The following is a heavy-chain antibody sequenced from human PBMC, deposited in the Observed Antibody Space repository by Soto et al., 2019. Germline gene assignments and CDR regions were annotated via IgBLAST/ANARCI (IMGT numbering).Heavy chain of an antibody. CDR3: AKDPAYDSSGYEFVGFDY. CDR1: GFTFRNYA. D-gene: IGHD3-22*01. J-gene: IGHJ4*02. CDR2: ISGSGGST. V-gene: IGHV3-23*01. Sequence: GGSLRLSCVASGFTFRNYAMGWVRQAPGKGLEWVSGISGSGGSTHYTDSVKGRFTISRDNSKNTLYLQMNALRAEDTAVYYCAKDPAYDSSGYEFVGFDYWGQGTLVTVSS.